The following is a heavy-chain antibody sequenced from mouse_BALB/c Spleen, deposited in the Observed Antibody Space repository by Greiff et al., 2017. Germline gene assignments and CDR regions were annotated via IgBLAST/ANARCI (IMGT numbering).Heavy chain of an antibody. V-gene: IGHV3-2*02. CDR2: ISYSGST. J-gene: IGHJ1*01. D-gene: IGHD4-1*01. CDR3: AREGGTWYFDV. CDR1: GYSITSDYA. Sequence: EVKLMESGPGLVKPSQSLSLTCTVTGYSITSDYAWNWIRQFPGNKLEWMGYISYSGSTSYNPSLKSRISITRDTSKNQFFLQLNSVTTDDTATYYCAREGGTWYFDVWGAGTTVTVSS.